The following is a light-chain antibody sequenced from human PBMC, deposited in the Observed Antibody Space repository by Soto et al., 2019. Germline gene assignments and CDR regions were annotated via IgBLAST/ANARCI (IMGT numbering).Light chain of an antibody. J-gene: IGKJ3*01. CDR3: QKYNSAPRGFT. Sequence: DIQMTRSPSSLSASVGDRVTITCRASQGISNYLAWYQQKPGKVPKLLIYAASTLQSGVPSRFSGSGSGTDFTLTISSLQPEDVATYYCQKYNSAPRGFTFGPGTKVDIK. CDR1: QGISNY. V-gene: IGKV1-27*01. CDR2: AAS.